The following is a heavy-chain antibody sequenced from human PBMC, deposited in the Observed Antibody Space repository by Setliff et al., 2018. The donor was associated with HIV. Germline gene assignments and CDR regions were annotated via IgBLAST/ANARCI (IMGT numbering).Heavy chain of an antibody. Sequence: PSETLSLTCTVSGGSISYYYWNWIRQPPGKGLEWIGSIYHSGSTYYNPSLKSRVTISLDTSNNHFSLKLSSVTAADTAVYYCAAKKSGDYPFNWGQGTLVTVSS. CDR1: GGSISYYY. D-gene: IGHD4-17*01. V-gene: IGHV4-59*08. J-gene: IGHJ4*02. CDR3: AAKKSGDYPFN. CDR2: IYHSGST.